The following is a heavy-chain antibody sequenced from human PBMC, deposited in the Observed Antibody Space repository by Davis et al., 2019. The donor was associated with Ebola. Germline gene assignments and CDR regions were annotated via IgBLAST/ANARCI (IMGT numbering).Heavy chain of an antibody. Sequence: GESLKISCAASGFIVSDKYMSWVRQAPGKGLEWVSTLGTSADTYYADSVKGRFTISRDNSKNTLYLQMNSLRADDTAVYYCAKSTMIVGDWDFDYWGQGTLVTVSS. V-gene: IGHV3-53*01. D-gene: IGHD3-22*01. CDR1: GFIVSDKY. CDR2: LGTSADT. J-gene: IGHJ4*02. CDR3: AKSTMIVGDWDFDY.